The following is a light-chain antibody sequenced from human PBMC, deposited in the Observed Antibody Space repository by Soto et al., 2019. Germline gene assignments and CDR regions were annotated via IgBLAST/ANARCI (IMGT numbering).Light chain of an antibody. J-gene: IGLJ1*01. Sequence: QSVLTQPASVSGSPGQSITISCNGTSRDDGNYNLVSWYQQHPGKGPKFMIYEVSKRPSGVSDRFSGSKSGNTASLTISGLQADDEADYYCCSYASGSTYVFGTGTKVTVL. CDR1: SRDDGNYNL. V-gene: IGLV2-23*02. CDR3: CSYASGSTYV. CDR2: EVS.